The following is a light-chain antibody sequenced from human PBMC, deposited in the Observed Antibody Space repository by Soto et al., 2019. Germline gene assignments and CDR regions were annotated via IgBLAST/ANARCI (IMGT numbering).Light chain of an antibody. V-gene: IGKV3-20*01. Sequence: EIVFTQSPGTLSFSPGERATLSCRASQSVSSSYLAWYQQKPGQAPRLLIYAASNRASGIPDRFSGSGSGTDFTLTISRLEPEDFAVYYCQQYGNSLPWTFGQGTKVDIK. CDR2: AAS. J-gene: IGKJ1*01. CDR3: QQYGNSLPWT. CDR1: QSVSSSY.